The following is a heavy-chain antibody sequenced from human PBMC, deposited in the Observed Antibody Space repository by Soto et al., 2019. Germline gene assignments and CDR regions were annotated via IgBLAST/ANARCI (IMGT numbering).Heavy chain of an antibody. V-gene: IGHV3-73*01. D-gene: IGHD2-8*02. CDR3: RSPPRAYCTGAGCYDY. Sequence: PGVSLRLSCAASGFTFSDSAVHWVRQASGKGLEWVGRIRSKANNYATTYGAPVKGRFTISRDDSKNMAYLQMNSLKTEDTAFYFCRSPPRAYCTGAGCYDYWRQGTRVTVS. CDR1: GFTFSDSA. J-gene: IGHJ4*02. CDR2: IRSKANNYAT.